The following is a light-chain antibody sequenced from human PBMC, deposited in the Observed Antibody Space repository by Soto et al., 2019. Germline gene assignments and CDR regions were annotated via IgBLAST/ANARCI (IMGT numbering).Light chain of an antibody. CDR1: QSVSSN. V-gene: IGKV3-15*01. CDR3: QQYNNWPPWT. CDR2: GAS. J-gene: IGKJ1*01. Sequence: MMVTKSKDTQSVSPGERATLSCLASQSVSSNLAWYQQKPGQAPRLLIYGASTRATGIPARFSGSGSGTEFTLTISSLQSEDFAVYYCQQYNNWPPWTFGQGTKVDIK.